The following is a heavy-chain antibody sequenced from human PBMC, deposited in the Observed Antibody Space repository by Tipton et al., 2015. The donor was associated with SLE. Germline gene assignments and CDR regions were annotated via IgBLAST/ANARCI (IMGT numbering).Heavy chain of an antibody. CDR2: INHSGST. CDR3: ARGAACGGIMSRWDYYDGMDV. CDR1: GGSITSYC. V-gene: IGHV4-34*01. Sequence: TLSLTCTVSGGSITSYCWSWIRQPPGKGLEWIGEINHSGSTNYNPSLKSRVTISVDTAKNQFSLKLSSVTAADTGVYYCARGAACGGIMSRWDYYDGMDVWGQGTTVTVSS. D-gene: IGHD3-16*01. J-gene: IGHJ6*02.